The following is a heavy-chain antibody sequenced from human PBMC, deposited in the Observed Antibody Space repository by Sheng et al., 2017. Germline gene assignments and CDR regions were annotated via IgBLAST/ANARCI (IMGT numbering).Heavy chain of an antibody. J-gene: IGHJ3*02. CDR3: ARSIGSYPGWILLDI. Sequence: QVQLQESGPGLVKPSETLSLTCTVSAYSISSGYYWGWIRQPPGKGLEWIGTFYHSVSTYYNPSLKSRVTISVDMSKNQFSLKVRSVTAADTAVYYCARSIGSYPGWILLDIWGQGTMVTVSS. CDR2: FYHSVST. CDR1: AYSISSGYY. D-gene: IGHD1-26*01. V-gene: IGHV4-38-2*02.